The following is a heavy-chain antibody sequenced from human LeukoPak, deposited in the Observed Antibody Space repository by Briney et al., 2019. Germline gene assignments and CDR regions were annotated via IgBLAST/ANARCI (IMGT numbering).Heavy chain of an antibody. CDR1: GGSFSGYY. J-gene: IGHJ4*02. Sequence: PSETLSLTCAVYGGSFSGYYWSWIRQPPGKGLEWIGEINHSGSTNYNPSLKSRVTISVDTSKNQFSLKLSSVTAADTAVYYCARINYNYYDSSGFDYWGQGTLVTVSS. V-gene: IGHV4-34*01. CDR2: INHSGST. D-gene: IGHD3-22*01. CDR3: ARINYNYYDSSGFDY.